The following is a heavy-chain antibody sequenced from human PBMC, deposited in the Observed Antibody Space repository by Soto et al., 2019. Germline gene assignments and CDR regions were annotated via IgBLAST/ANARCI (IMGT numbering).Heavy chain of an antibody. CDR1: GFTFSNHW. V-gene: IGHV3-7*01. CDR2: IKQDGSET. CDR3: ARDFSEREDY. Sequence: EVQLVESGGGLVQPGGSLRLSCAASGFTFSNHWMSWVRQTPGKGLEWVANIKQDGSETDYVDSVRGRFIISRDNAKNSLYLQMTNLRAEDTALYSCARDFSEREDYWGQGTLVTVSS. D-gene: IGHD1-26*01. J-gene: IGHJ4*02.